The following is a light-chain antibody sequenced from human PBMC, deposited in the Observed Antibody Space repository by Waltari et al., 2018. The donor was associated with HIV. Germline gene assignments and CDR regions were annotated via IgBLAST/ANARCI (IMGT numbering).Light chain of an antibody. J-gene: IGKJ1*01. CDR2: ASS. Sequence: DIQMTQSPSLVSASVGDRVTITCLASQSIVTWLSWYQQKPGTAPALLIFASSRLQGGIPGRFSGSGSGTNFTLTIRNIQPDDFAIYHCQQAHSLPWTFGQGTKVE. CDR3: QQAHSLPWT. V-gene: IGKV1-12*01. CDR1: QSIVTW.